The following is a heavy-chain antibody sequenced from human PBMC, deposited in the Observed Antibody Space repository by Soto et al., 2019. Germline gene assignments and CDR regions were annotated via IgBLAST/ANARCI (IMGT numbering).Heavy chain of an antibody. CDR2: INSDESST. CDR3: ATGSGWYSPDY. J-gene: IGHJ4*02. CDR1: GFAFSSYL. Sequence: GGSLRLSCAASGFAFSSYLMYWVRQVPGKGLVWVSRINSDESSTNNADSVKGRFTISRDNAKNTLYLEMSSLRAEDTAVYYCATGSGWYSPDYWGQGTLVTVSS. V-gene: IGHV3-74*01. D-gene: IGHD6-19*01.